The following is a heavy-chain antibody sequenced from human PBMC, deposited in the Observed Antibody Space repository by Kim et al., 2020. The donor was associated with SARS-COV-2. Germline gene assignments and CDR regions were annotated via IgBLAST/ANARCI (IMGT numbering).Heavy chain of an antibody. CDR2: INAGNGNT. Sequence: ASVKVSCKASGYTFTSYAMHWVRQAPGQRLEWMGWINAGNGNTKYSQKFQGRVTITRDTSASTAYMELSSLRSEDTAVYYCARFPEEKAIAAAPYGYGMDVWGQGTTVTVSS. D-gene: IGHD6-13*01. J-gene: IGHJ6*02. V-gene: IGHV1-3*01. CDR3: ARFPEEKAIAAAPYGYGMDV. CDR1: GYTFTSYA.